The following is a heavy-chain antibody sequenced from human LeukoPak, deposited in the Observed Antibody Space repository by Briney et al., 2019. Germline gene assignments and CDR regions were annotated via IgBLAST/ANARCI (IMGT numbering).Heavy chain of an antibody. CDR2: INTDGDIT. CDR1: GSTFSSYW. CDR3: ARGGVQPVDY. Sequence: GGSLRLSCAASGSTFSSYWMHWVRQAPGKGLAWVADINTDGDITRYADSLKGRFTISRDNAKNTLYLQMNSLRDEDTSIYYCARGGVQPVDYWGQGTLVTVSS. J-gene: IGHJ4*02. V-gene: IGHV3-74*01. D-gene: IGHD2-2*01.